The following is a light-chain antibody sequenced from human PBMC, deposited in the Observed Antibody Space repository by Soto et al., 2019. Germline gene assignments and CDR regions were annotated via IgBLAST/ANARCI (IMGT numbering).Light chain of an antibody. CDR1: QSVSSN. Sequence: EIVMTQSPATLSVSLGDRATLSCRASQSVSSNLAWYQLKPGQAPRLLIYGASSRATGIPDRFSGSGSGTDFTLTIDRLESEDFAVYYCQQRSNWPPITFGQGTRLEIK. V-gene: IGKV3D-15*01. CDR3: QQRSNWPPIT. J-gene: IGKJ5*01. CDR2: GAS.